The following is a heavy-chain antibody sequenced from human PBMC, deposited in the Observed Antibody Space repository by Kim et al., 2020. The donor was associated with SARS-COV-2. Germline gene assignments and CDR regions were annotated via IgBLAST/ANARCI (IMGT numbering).Heavy chain of an antibody. CDR2: IVVGSGNT. Sequence: SVKVSCKASGFTFTSSAVQWVRQARGQRLEWIGWIVVGSGNTNYAQKFQERVTITRDMSTSTAYMELSSLRSEDTAVYYCAADRGYCTNGVCKSGYWGQGTLVTVSS. V-gene: IGHV1-58*01. D-gene: IGHD2-8*01. J-gene: IGHJ4*02. CDR3: AADRGYCTNGVCKSGY. CDR1: GFTFTSSA.